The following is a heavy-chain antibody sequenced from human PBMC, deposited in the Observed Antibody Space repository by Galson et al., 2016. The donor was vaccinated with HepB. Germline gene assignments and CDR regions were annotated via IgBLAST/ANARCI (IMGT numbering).Heavy chain of an antibody. J-gene: IGHJ4*02. V-gene: IGHV3-23*01. CDR2: ISASAGTT. Sequence: SLRLSCAASGFIFSSYAMSWVRQAPGKGLEWVSTISASAGTTYYADSVKGRFTISRDNSKNTLTLKMNSLKVEDTAVEYCAGGGSGLFYYLDFWGQGTQVTVSS. CDR1: GFIFSSYA. D-gene: IGHD6-19*01. CDR3: AGGGSGLFYYLDF.